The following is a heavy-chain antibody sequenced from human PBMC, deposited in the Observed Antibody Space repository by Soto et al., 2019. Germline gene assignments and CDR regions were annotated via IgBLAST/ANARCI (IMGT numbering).Heavy chain of an antibody. CDR3: ASKFGELLADAFDI. J-gene: IGHJ3*02. CDR1: NASISSRKW. D-gene: IGHD3-10*01. CDR2: IYHSGSI. V-gene: IGHV4-4*02. Sequence: QVQLLESGPGLVKPSGTLSLTCTVSNASISSRKWWTWVRQTPGKGLEWIGEIYHSGSINHNPSLKSRVTMSVDKSNNQFSLKMTSVTAADTAVYYCASKFGELLADAFDIWGQGTVVTVSS.